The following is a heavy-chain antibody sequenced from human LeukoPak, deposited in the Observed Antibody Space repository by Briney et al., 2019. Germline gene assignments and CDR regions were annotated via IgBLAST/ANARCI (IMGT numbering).Heavy chain of an antibody. CDR2: INHSGST. CDR1: GGSFSGYY. D-gene: IGHD6-6*01. Sequence: SETLSLTCAVYGGSFSGYYWSWIRQPPGKGLEWIGEINHSGSTNYNPSLKSRVTISVDTSKNQFSLKLSSVTAADTAVYYCARGKGFWGIAARAYFDYWGQGTLVTVPS. V-gene: IGHV4-34*01. CDR3: ARGKGFWGIAARAYFDY. J-gene: IGHJ4*02.